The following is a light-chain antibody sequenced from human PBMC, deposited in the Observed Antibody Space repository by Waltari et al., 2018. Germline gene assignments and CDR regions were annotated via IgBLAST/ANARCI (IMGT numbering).Light chain of an antibody. CDR3: QQYYSTPYT. Sequence: DIVMTQSPDSLAVSLGVRATINCKSSQRVLYSSNNKNYLAWYQQKPGQPPKLLIYWASTRESGVPDRVSGSGSGTDFTLTISSLQAEDVAVYYCQQYYSTPYTFGQGTKLEIK. J-gene: IGKJ2*01. CDR2: WAS. V-gene: IGKV4-1*01. CDR1: QRVLYSSNNKNY.